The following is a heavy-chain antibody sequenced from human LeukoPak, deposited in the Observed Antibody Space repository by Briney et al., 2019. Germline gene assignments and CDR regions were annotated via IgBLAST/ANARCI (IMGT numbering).Heavy chain of an antibody. CDR2: IYPGDSDT. Sequence: GESLKISCKGSGYSLTTYWIGWVRQMPGKGLEWMGIIYPGDSDTRYSPSFQGQVTISADKSINTAYLQWSSLKASDTAMYYCARRTNYYDSSDYRNWFDPWGQGTLVTVSS. CDR1: GYSLTTYW. V-gene: IGHV5-51*01. J-gene: IGHJ5*02. CDR3: ARRTNYYDSSDYRNWFDP. D-gene: IGHD3-22*01.